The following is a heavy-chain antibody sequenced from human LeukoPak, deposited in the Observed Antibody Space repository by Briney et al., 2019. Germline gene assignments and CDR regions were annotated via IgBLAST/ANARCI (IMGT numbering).Heavy chain of an antibody. CDR3: ARSSPYSAIDY. V-gene: IGHV1-2*02. J-gene: IGHJ4*02. Sequence: ASVKVSCKASGYTFTGYYIHWVRQAPGQGLEWMGWINPKSGGTNSAQRFQGRVTMTRDTSISTAYMELSRLRSDDTAVYYCARSSPYSAIDYWGQGTLVTVSS. CDR2: INPKSGGT. D-gene: IGHD3-22*01. CDR1: GYTFTGYY.